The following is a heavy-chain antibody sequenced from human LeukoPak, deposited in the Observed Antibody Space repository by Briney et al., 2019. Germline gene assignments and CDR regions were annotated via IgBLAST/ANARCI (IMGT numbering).Heavy chain of an antibody. J-gene: IGHJ4*02. CDR2: IRYDGSNK. D-gene: IGHD1-20*01. V-gene: IGHV3-30*02. CDR1: GFTFSSYG. CDR3: AKAYNWNLRSYYFDY. Sequence: PGGSLRLSFAASGFTFSSYGMHWVRQAPGKGLEWVAFIRYDGSNKYYADSVKGRFTISRDNSKNTLYLQMNSLRAEDTAVYYCAKAYNWNLRSYYFDYWGQGTLVTVSS.